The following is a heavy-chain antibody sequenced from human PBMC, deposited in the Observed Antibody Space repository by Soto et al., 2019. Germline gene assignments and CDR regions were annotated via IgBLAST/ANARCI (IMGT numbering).Heavy chain of an antibody. J-gene: IGHJ4*02. CDR2: ISAYNGNT. Sequence: ASVKVCCKTSGYTFSNYGINWVRQAPGQGLEWMGWISAYNGNTNFAQKLQGRVSLTTDTSSTTAYMELRSLTSDDTAVYYCARDLVPGYTGFSDYWGQGTLVTVSS. V-gene: IGHV1-18*01. CDR1: GYTFSNYG. CDR3: ARDLVPGYTGFSDY. D-gene: IGHD5-12*01.